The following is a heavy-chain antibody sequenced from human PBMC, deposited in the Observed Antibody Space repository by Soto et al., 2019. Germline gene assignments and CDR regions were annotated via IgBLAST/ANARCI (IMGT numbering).Heavy chain of an antibody. D-gene: IGHD3-22*01. CDR2: ISGYNGNT. J-gene: IGHJ6*02. CDR1: GYTFANYV. Sequence: QGQLVQSGTEVKKPGASVKVSCKASGYTFANYVISWVRQAPGQGLERMGWISGYNGNTKYAQKLQGRVTMTTDICTSTAYMELRSLRSDDTAVYYCAREWKYFDTSAYTGMDVWGQGTTVTVSS. V-gene: IGHV1-18*01. CDR3: AREWKYFDTSAYTGMDV.